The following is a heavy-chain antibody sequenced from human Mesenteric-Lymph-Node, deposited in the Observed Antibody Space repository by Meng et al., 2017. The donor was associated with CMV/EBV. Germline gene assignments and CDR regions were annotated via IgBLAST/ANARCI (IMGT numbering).Heavy chain of an antibody. J-gene: IGHJ6*02. V-gene: IGHV3-30*03. Sequence: GGSLRLSCAASGFTFSEYSMHWVRQAPGKGLEWVAVISYDGSNKKQADSVKGRFTISRDNSKSTLYLQMNSLRAEDTAVYYCATLPGVGATGPSYYYYGMDVWGQGTTVTVSS. CDR2: ISYDGSNK. D-gene: IGHD1-26*01. CDR1: GFTFSEYS. CDR3: ATLPGVGATGPSYYYYGMDV.